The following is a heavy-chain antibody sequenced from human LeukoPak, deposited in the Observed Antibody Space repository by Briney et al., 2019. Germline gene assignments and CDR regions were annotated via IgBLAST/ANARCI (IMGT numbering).Heavy chain of an antibody. CDR2: ISWNSGSI. J-gene: IGHJ4*02. CDR1: GFTFSSYS. V-gene: IGHV3-48*01. CDR3: ALGVIRGF. Sequence: GGSLRLSCAASGFTFSSYSMNWVRQAPGKGLEWVSGISWNSGSIGYADSVKGRFTISRDNAKKSLYLQMNSLRVEDTAVYYCALGVIRGFWGQGTLVTVSS.